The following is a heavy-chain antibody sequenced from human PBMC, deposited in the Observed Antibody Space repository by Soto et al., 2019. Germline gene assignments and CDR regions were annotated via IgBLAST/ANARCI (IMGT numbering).Heavy chain of an antibody. Sequence: ASVKVSCKASGHTFTSYGISWVRQAPGQGLEWMGWISAYNGNTNYAQKLQGRVTMTTDTSTSTAYMELRSLRSDDTAVYYCARLHTSGYSSGWYGFGNYYGMDVWGQGTTVTVSS. CDR3: ARLHTSGYSSGWYGFGNYYGMDV. V-gene: IGHV1-18*01. CDR2: ISAYNGNT. CDR1: GHTFTSYG. J-gene: IGHJ6*02. D-gene: IGHD6-19*01.